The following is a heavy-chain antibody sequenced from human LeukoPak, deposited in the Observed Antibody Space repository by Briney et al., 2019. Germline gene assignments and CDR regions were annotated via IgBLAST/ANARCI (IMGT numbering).Heavy chain of an antibody. CDR3: ARALGYCSSTSCLFDY. V-gene: IGHV4-59*01. CDR1: GGSISSYY. CDR2: IYYSGST. Sequence: PSETLSPTCTVSGGSISSYYWSWIRQPPGKGLEWIGYIYYSGSTNYNPSLKSRVTISVDTSKNQFSLKLSSVTAADTAVYYCARALGYCSSTSCLFDYWGQGTLVTVSS. J-gene: IGHJ4*02. D-gene: IGHD2-2*01.